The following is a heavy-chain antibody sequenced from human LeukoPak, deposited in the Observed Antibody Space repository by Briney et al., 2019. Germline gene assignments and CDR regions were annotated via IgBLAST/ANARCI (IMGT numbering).Heavy chain of an antibody. J-gene: IGHJ4*02. CDR3: ARQQAVAGPGIDY. Sequence: GESLKISCEASGYSFTSYWIGWVRQMPGKGLEWMGIIFPAGSGTRYSPSFQGQVTISADKSINTAYLQRSSLKASDTAIYYCARQQAVAGPGIDYWGQGTVVTVSS. CDR1: GYSFTSYW. CDR2: IFPAGSGT. V-gene: IGHV5-51*01. D-gene: IGHD6-19*01.